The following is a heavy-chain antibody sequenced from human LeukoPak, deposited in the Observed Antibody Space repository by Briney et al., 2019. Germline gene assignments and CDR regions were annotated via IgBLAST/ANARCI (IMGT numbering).Heavy chain of an antibody. V-gene: IGHV3-30*02. D-gene: IGHD6-19*01. J-gene: IGHJ4*02. CDR1: GFIFSSYG. CDR2: ILDDGNNQ. CDR3: AKDHEVSSGWYGHY. Sequence: GGALRLSCAASGFIFSSYGMHWGRQAPDKGLEWVALILDDGNNQYYADTVKGRLTISRDNSKNTMYLQMNSLRAEDTAVYYCAKDHEVSSGWYGHYWGQGTLVTVSS.